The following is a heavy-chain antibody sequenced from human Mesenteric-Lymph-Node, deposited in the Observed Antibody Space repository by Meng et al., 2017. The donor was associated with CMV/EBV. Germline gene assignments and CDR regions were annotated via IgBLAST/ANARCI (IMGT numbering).Heavy chain of an antibody. D-gene: IGHD3-3*01. CDR1: GFTVSSNY. CDR2: IYGDGST. CDR3: ARERVFWSGYYDY. Sequence: GGSLRLSCAASGFTVSSNYMSWVRQAPGKGLEWVSVIYGDGSTYYADSVKGRFTISRDNSKNTLDLQMNSLRVEDTAIYYCARERVFWSGYYDYWGQGTLVTVSS. V-gene: IGHV3-53*05. J-gene: IGHJ4*02.